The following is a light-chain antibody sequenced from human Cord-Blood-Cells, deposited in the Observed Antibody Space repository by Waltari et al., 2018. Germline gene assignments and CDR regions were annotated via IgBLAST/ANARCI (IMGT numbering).Light chain of an antibody. CDR1: QFLVYSDGNTY. CDR2: KVS. V-gene: IGKV2-30*01. Sequence: DAVMTQSPLSLPVTLGQPASIPCRSSQFLVYSDGNTYLNWFQPRPGQSPRRLIYKVSNRDSGVPDRFSGSGSGTDVTLKISRVEAEDVGVYYCMQGTHWQFTFRPGTQVDIK. CDR3: MQGTHWQFT. J-gene: IGKJ3*01.